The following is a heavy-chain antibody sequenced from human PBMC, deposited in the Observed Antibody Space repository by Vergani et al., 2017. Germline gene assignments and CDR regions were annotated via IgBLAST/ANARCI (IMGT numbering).Heavy chain of an antibody. V-gene: IGHV3-30*18. D-gene: IGHD3-9*01. CDR3: AKEGHPLSPWFALYFDY. Sequence: QVQLVESGGGVVQPGRSLRLSCAASAFTFSSYGMHWVRQAPGKGLEWVAIISYDGSNKYYADSVKGRFTISRDNSKNTLCLQMNSLRAEDTAVYYCAKEGHPLSPWFALYFDYWGQGTLVTVSS. J-gene: IGHJ4*02. CDR2: ISYDGSNK. CDR1: AFTFSSYG.